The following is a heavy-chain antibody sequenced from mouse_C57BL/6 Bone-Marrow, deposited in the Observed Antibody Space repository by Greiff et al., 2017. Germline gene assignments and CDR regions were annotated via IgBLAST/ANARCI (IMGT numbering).Heavy chain of an antibody. D-gene: IGHD1-1*01. J-gene: IGHJ1*03. CDR3: ARVSYGSSYPHWYFDV. Sequence: VQLQQSGAELANPGASVKLSCKASGYTFTSYWMHWVKQRPGQGLEWIGYINPSSGYTKYNQKFKDKATLTADKSSSTAYMQLSSLTYEDSAVYYCARVSYGSSYPHWYFDVWGTGTTVTVSS. V-gene: IGHV1-7*01. CDR1: GYTFTSYW. CDR2: INPSSGYT.